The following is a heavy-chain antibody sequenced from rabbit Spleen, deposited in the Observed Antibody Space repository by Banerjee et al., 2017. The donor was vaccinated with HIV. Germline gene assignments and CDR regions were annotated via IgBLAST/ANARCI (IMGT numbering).Heavy chain of an antibody. CDR3: AKGYAKSIDYSVNYFGL. D-gene: IGHD1-1*01. CDR2: IGVGNGGI. J-gene: IGHJ4*01. Sequence: QSLEESGGDLVKPGASLTLTCTASGFSFSSRYYMCWVRQAPGKGLEWIACIGVGNGGIYAASWAKGRFTISKTSSTTVTLQMTSLTAADTATYFCAKGYAKSIDYSVNYFGLWGPGTLVTVS. V-gene: IGHV1S40*01. CDR1: GFSFSSRYY.